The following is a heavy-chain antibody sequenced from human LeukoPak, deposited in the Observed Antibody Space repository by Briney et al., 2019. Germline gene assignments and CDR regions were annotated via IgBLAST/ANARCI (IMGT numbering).Heavy chain of an antibody. CDR3: ARDNRGSLGFDY. CDR1: GGTFSSYA. CDR2: IIPIFGTA. Sequence: GASVKVSCKASGGTFSSYAISWVRQAPGQGLGWMGGIIPIFGTANYAQKFQGRVTITADESTSTAYMELSSLRSEDTAVYYCARDNRGSLGFDYWGQGTLVTVSS. V-gene: IGHV1-69*13. D-gene: IGHD3-10*01. J-gene: IGHJ4*02.